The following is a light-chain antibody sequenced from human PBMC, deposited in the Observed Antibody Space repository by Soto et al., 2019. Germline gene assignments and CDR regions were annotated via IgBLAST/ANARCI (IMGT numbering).Light chain of an antibody. V-gene: IGKV3-20*01. CDR3: QQYGSSPRT. J-gene: IGKJ1*01. Sequence: EIVLTQSPGTLSLSPGERATLSCRASQSVSSSYLAWYQQKPGPAPRLLIYGASSRATGIPDSFSCSGSGTDFTLTISRLEPDDVAVYYCQQYGSSPRTFGQGTKVEIK. CDR2: GAS. CDR1: QSVSSSY.